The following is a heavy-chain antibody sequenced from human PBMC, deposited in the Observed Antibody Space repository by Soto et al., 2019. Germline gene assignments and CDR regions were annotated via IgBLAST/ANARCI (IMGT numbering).Heavy chain of an antibody. V-gene: IGHV1-69*13. CDR1: GGTFSSYA. CDR2: IIPIFGTA. D-gene: IGHD3-22*01. J-gene: IGHJ5*02. Sequence: SVKVSCQASGGTFSSYAISWVRQAPGQGLEWMGGIIPIFGTANYAQKFQGRVTITADESTSTAYMELSSLRSEETAAYYCARNGRVSVTMIPKNWFDPWGQGTLVTVSS. CDR3: ARNGRVSVTMIPKNWFDP.